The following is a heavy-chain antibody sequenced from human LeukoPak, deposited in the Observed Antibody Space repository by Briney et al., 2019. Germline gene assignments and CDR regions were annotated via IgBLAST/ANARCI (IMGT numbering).Heavy chain of an antibody. Sequence: GASVKVSCKPSGYTFSDYYIHWVRQAPGGGLEWMGWINPNNGATDSAQKFQGRVTMTRDTSTSTAYMDLNSLGSDDTAVYYCAGESASRKYCSAAFCYFLGYWGQGSLVTVSS. CDR2: INPNNGAT. CDR1: GYTFSDYY. CDR3: AGESASRKYCSAAFCYFLGY. J-gene: IGHJ4*02. V-gene: IGHV1-2*02. D-gene: IGHD2-15*01.